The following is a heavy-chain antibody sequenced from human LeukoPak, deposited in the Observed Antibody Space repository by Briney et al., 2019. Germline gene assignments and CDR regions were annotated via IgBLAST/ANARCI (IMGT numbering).Heavy chain of an antibody. V-gene: IGHV1-69*05. J-gene: IGHJ5*02. Sequence: SVKVSCKASGGTFSSYAISWVRQAPGQGLEWMGGIIPIFGTTNYAQKFQGRVTMTRDTSISTAYMEVSRLRSDDTAVYYCARDSAVAGSKNWFDPWGQGTLVTVSS. CDR1: GGTFSSYA. CDR2: IIPIFGTT. CDR3: ARDSAVAGSKNWFDP. D-gene: IGHD6-19*01.